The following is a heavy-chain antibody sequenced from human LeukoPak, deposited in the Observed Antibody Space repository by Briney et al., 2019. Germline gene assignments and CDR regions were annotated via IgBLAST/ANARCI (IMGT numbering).Heavy chain of an antibody. V-gene: IGHV3-33*08. D-gene: IGHD6-6*01. J-gene: IGHJ3*02. Sequence: PGGSLRLSCAASGFTFSSYGMHWVRQAPGKGLEWVAVIWYGGSNKYYADSVKGRFTISRDNSKNTLYLQMNSLRAEDTAVYYCAIRLISSSSDYAFDIWGQGTMVTVSS. CDR2: IWYGGSNK. CDR1: GFTFSSYG. CDR3: AIRLISSSSDYAFDI.